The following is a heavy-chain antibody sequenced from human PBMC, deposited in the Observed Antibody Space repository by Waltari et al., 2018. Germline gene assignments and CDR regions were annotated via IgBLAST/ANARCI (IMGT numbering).Heavy chain of an antibody. D-gene: IGHD5-12*01. CDR1: GFDFSNCW. J-gene: IGHJ4*02. CDR3: VRGRGWIFDY. CDR2: IKQDGSEK. Sequence: EVQLVESGGGLVQPGGSLRLSCEGSGFDFSNCWMSWVRQTPGKGLGWVAIIKQDGSEKHYMDSVKGRFTISRDNAKNSLYLQLNSLRADDTAVYYCVRGRGWIFDYWGQGTLVTVSS. V-gene: IGHV3-7*01.